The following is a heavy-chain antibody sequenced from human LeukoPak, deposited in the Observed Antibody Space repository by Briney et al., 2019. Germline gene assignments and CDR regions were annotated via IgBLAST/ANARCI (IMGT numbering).Heavy chain of an antibody. Sequence: GGSLRLSCAASGFTFSDYYMSWIRQVPGKGLEWVSYIGRSGTTIHYADSVKGRFTISRDNAKNSLYLQMNSLRAEDTAVYYCARDITTMVVAVSRLFGDAFDIWGQGTMVTVSS. D-gene: IGHD2-15*01. CDR3: ARDITTMVVAVSRLFGDAFDI. J-gene: IGHJ3*02. CDR2: IGRSGTTI. CDR1: GFTFSDYY. V-gene: IGHV3-11*04.